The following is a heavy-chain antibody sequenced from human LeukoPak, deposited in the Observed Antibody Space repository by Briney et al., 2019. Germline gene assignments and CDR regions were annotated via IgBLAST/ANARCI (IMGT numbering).Heavy chain of an antibody. D-gene: IGHD5-12*01. CDR3: ARHGGRGYSCYDMEYVQL. Sequence: SETLSLTCTGSGGSNNSYYRSWIRQPPGKGLEWIGYISYSGSTNFNPSLRSRVTISVDTSKNYFSLKLSSVTAADTAVYYCARHGGRGYSCYDMEYVQLGRQGTLVTVSS. V-gene: IGHV4-59*08. J-gene: IGHJ1*01. CDR2: ISYSGST. CDR1: GGSNNSYY.